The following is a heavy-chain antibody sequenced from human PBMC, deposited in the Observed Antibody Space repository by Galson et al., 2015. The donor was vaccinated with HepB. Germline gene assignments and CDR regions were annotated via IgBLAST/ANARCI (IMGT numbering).Heavy chain of an antibody. Sequence: ETLSLTCTVSGDSISSYYWSWIRQPPGEGLEWIGCVSFSGNTNYNPSLKSRVTISVDTSKNQFSLMLGSVTAADTAVYYCARQQVTALWAAFDIWGLGTMVTVSS. D-gene: IGHD2-21*02. J-gene: IGHJ3*02. V-gene: IGHV4-59*01. CDR2: VSFSGNT. CDR3: ARQQVTALWAAFDI. CDR1: GDSISSYY.